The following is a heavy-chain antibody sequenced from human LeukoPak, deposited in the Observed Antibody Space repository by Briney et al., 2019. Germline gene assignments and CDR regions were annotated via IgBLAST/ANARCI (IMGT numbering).Heavy chain of an antibody. J-gene: IGHJ4*02. D-gene: IGHD3-22*01. CDR3: ARVDSSFDY. CDR2: IYYSGST. CDR1: GGSISSSSYY. V-gene: IGHV4-39*07. Sequence: PSETLSLTCTVSGGSISSSSYYWGWLRQPPGKGLEWIGSIYYSGSTYYNPSLKSRVTISVDTSKNQFSLKLSSVTAADTAVYYCARVDSSFDYWGQGTLVTVSS.